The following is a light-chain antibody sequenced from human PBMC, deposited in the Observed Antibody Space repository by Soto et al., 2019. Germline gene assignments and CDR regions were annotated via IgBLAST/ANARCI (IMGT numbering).Light chain of an antibody. V-gene: IGLV2-14*01. CDR2: DVS. CDR1: SSDVGGYNY. Sequence: QSVLTQPASVSGSPGQSITISCTGTSSDVGGYNYVSWYQQHPGKAPKLMIYDVSNRPSGVSNRFSGSKSGNTASLTISGLQAEDEADYYCSSYTSSSPLSLVFGTGTKVTVL. CDR3: SSYTSSSPLSLV. J-gene: IGLJ1*01.